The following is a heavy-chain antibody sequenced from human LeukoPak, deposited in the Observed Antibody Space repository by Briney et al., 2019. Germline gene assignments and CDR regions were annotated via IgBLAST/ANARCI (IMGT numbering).Heavy chain of an antibody. CDR3: ARATNTYYDFWSGYYNAPNNWFDP. Sequence: SETLSLTCTVSGGSMTGCYWAWIRQPPGKRLEWIGYIYYSGSTYYNPSLKSRVTISVDTSKNQFSLKLSSVTAADTAVYYCARATNTYYDFWSGYYNAPNNWFDPWGQGTLVTVSS. J-gene: IGHJ5*02. D-gene: IGHD3-3*01. CDR2: IYYSGST. V-gene: IGHV4-59*12. CDR1: GGSMTGCY.